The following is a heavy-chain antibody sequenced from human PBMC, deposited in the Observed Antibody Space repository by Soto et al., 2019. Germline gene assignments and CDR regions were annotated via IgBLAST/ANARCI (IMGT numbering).Heavy chain of an antibody. Sequence: QVQLVQSGAEVKKPGASVKVSCKASGYTFTSYGISWVRQAPGQGLEWMGWLSAYNGNTKYAQKLQGRLTMTTDTSTRTGYLELRSLRSDDTAVYYCAREPNYFDCWGQGTLVTVSS. CDR2: LSAYNGNT. V-gene: IGHV1-18*01. CDR1: GYTFTSYG. CDR3: AREPNYFDC. J-gene: IGHJ4*02.